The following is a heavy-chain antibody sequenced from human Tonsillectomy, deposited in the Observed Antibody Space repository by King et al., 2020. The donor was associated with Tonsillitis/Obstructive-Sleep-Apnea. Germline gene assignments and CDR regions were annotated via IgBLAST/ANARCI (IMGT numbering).Heavy chain of an antibody. D-gene: IGHD7-27*01. CDR3: AYWGAAGDY. J-gene: IGHJ4*02. CDR2: INPRGGST. V-gene: IGHV1-46*01. Sequence: VQLVESGAEVKKPGASVKVSCKASGYTFTSYYIHWVRQAPGQGLEWMGIINPRGGSTSYARKFPGRVTMTRDTSTGTVYMELSSLRSEDTAVYYCAYWGAAGDYWGQGTLVTVSS. CDR1: GYTFTSYY.